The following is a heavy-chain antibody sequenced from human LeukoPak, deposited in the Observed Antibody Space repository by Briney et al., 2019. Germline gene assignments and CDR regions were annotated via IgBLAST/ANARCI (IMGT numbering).Heavy chain of an antibody. CDR1: GAFIDTTSYY. CDR3: AVDYGDYPDY. D-gene: IGHD4-17*01. CDR2: IYYSGDT. J-gene: IGHJ4*02. Sequence: PSETLSLTCAVSGAFIDTTSYYCGWIRQPPGKGLEWSGYIYYSGDTHYNPSLKSRVTISADTSKNQFSLKLSSVTAADTAVYYCAVDYGDYPDYWGQGTLVSVSS. V-gene: IGHV4-39*01.